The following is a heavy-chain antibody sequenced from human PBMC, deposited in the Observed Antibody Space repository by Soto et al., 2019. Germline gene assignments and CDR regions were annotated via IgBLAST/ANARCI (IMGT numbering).Heavy chain of an antibody. CDR1: GFAFRSYN. J-gene: IGHJ4*02. Sequence: EVQLVESGGGLVKPGGSLTLSCAASGFAFRSYNMNWVRQAPGKGLGWVAYISSGSSNIYYADSVKGRFTISRDNAKNSLFLQMDSLRAEDSAVYYCASATVVATTFDFWGQGTLVTVSS. CDR3: ASATVVATTFDF. D-gene: IGHD6-19*01. V-gene: IGHV3-21*01. CDR2: ISSGSSNI.